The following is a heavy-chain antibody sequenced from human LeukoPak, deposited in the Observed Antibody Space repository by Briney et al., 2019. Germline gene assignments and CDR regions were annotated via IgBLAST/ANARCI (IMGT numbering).Heavy chain of an antibody. Sequence: GGSLRLSCVASGFTFSDYYMNWIRQSPGKGLEWISYMSSRSGIIYYADSVKGRFTISRDNARNSLYLQMNSLRAEDTAVYYCAKIYSNYEDAFDIWGQGTMVTVSS. J-gene: IGHJ3*02. D-gene: IGHD4-11*01. CDR3: AKIYSNYEDAFDI. CDR1: GFTFSDYY. V-gene: IGHV3-11*04. CDR2: MSSRSGII.